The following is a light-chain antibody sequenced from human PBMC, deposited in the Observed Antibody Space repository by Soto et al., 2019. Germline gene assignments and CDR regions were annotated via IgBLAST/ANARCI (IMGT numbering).Light chain of an antibody. CDR1: SSDVGGYKY. CDR2: EVS. V-gene: IGLV2-14*01. CDR3: SSYTSSSGLDV. J-gene: IGLJ1*01. Sequence: QSALTQPASVSGSPGQSITISCTGTSSDVGGYKYVSWYQHHPGKAPKLMIYEVSNRPSGVSNRFSGSKSGNTASLTISGLQAEDEADYYCSSYTSSSGLDVFGTGTKVTVL.